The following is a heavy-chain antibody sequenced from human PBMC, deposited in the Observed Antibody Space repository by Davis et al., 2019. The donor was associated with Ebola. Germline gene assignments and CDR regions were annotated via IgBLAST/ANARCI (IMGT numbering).Heavy chain of an antibody. D-gene: IGHD3-10*01. CDR3: ARDLATSSGAHFFYFGMDV. V-gene: IGHV1-18*01. CDR2: ISGYEDNT. Sequence: ASVKVSCKASGYTFTSYGISWVRQAPGQGLEWMGWISGYEDNTNYAPRFQGRITLTKDRATSTVYMDLRSLTSDDTAVYYCARDLATSSGAHFFYFGMDVWGEGTSVAVSS. J-gene: IGHJ6*04. CDR1: GYTFTSYG.